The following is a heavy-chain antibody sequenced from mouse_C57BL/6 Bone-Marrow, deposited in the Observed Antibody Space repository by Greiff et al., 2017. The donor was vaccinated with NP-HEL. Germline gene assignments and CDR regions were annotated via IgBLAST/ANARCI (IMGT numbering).Heavy chain of an antibody. V-gene: IGHV3-6*01. CDR2: ISYDGSN. D-gene: IGHD4-1*01. J-gene: IGHJ2*01. CDR3: ARRVGREYFDY. CDR1: GYSITSGYY. Sequence: EVKLMESGPGLVKPSQSLSLTCSVTGYSITSGYYWNWIRQFPGNKLEWMGYISYDGSNNYNPSLKNRISITRDTSKNQFFLKLNSVTTEDTATYYCARRVGREYFDYWGQGTTLTVSS.